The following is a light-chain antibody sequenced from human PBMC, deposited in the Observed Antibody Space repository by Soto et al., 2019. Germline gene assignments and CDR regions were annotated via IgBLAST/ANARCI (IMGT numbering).Light chain of an antibody. CDR1: SSDVGGYNY. CDR3: SSYAGSNNLV. V-gene: IGLV2-8*01. J-gene: IGLJ1*01. Sequence: SALTQPPSASGSPGQSVTISCTGTSSDVGGYNYVSWYQQHPGKAPKLMIYEVSKRPSGVPDRFSGSKSGNTASLTVSGLQAEDEADYYCSSYAGSNNLVFGTGTKLTVL. CDR2: EVS.